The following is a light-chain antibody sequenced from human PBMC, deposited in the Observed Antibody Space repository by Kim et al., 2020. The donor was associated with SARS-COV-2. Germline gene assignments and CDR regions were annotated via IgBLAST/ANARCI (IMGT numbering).Light chain of an antibody. V-gene: IGLV3-19*01. J-gene: IGLJ2*01. Sequence: ALGQPVRITCQGDSLRTYYASWYQQKPGQAPILVIHGKNNRPSGIPDRFSGSSSGNTASLTVTGAQAVDEADYYCISRDNSADHVVFGGGTQLTVL. CDR1: SLRTYY. CDR3: ISRDNSADHVV. CDR2: GKN.